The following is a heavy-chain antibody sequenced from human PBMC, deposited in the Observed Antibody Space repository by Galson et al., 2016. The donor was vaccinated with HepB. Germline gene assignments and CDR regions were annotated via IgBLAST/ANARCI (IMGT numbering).Heavy chain of an antibody. Sequence: SLRLSCATSGFSFGDHAMNWVRQAPGKGLEWVGFITIIRYGGKTEYAASVKGRFTISRDDSKSIAYLQMNSLKTEDTAVYFCTRGQTADGWSFAYWGQGTLGTVSS. CDR2: ITIIRYGGKT. D-gene: IGHD6-19*01. CDR1: GFSFGDHA. CDR3: TRGQTADGWSFAY. J-gene: IGHJ4*02. V-gene: IGHV3-49*04.